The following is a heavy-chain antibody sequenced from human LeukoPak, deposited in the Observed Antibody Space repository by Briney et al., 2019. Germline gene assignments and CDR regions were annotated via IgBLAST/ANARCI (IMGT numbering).Heavy chain of an antibody. J-gene: IGHJ4*02. CDR3: AKDSGVPAAMGSFDY. CDR1: GFTFDDYT. D-gene: IGHD2-2*01. CDR2: ISWDGGST. Sequence: GGSLRLSCAASGFTFDDYTMHWVRQAPGKGLEWVSLISWDGGSTYYADSVKGRFTISRDNSKNSLYLQMNSLRTEDTALYYCAKDSGVPAAMGSFDYWAQGTLVTVSS. V-gene: IGHV3-43*01.